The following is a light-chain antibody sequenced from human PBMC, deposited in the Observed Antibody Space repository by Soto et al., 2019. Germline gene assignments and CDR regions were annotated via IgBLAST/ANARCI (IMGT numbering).Light chain of an antibody. CDR2: KAS. V-gene: IGKV1-5*03. CDR1: QSISSW. J-gene: IGKJ1*01. CDR3: QQYNTPPWT. Sequence: DIQMTQSPSTLSASVGDRVTITCRASQSISSWLAWYQQKPGKAPKLLIYKASSLESGVPSRFSGSGSGTEFTLTISSLQPDDFATYYCQQYNTPPWTFGQGTKV.